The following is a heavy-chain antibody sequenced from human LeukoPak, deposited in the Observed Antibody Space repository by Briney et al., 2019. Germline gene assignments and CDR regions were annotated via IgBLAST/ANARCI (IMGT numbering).Heavy chain of an antibody. Sequence: GGSLRLTCAASGFTFTGYYMSWICQAPGKGLEWVTYITSSGSSKNYADSVKGRFTISRDNAKNSVYLQMNGLRAEDTAVYYCARGGGYSFGPTELDFWGQGTLVTVSS. CDR1: GFTFTGYY. D-gene: IGHD5-12*01. CDR2: ITSSGSSK. J-gene: IGHJ4*02. CDR3: ARGGGYSFGPTELDF. V-gene: IGHV3-11*01.